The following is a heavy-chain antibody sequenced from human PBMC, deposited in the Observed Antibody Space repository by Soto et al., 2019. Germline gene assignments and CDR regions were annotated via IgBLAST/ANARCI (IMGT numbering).Heavy chain of an antibody. D-gene: IGHD4-17*01. CDR1: GGSISSYY. J-gene: IGHJ4*02. CDR3: ARANYGIFDY. Sequence: SSETLSLTCTVSGGSISSYYWSWIRQPPGKGLEWIGYIYYSGSTNYNPSLKSRVTISVDTSKNQFSLKLSSVTAADTAVYYCARANYGIFDYWGQGTLVTSPQ. V-gene: IGHV4-59*01. CDR2: IYYSGST.